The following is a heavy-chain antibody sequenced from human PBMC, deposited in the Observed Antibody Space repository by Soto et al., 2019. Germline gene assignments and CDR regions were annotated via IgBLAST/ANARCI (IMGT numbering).Heavy chain of an antibody. CDR3: ARVKSRAGMDV. Sequence: PGGSLRLSCAASGFTFSSYAMHWVRQAPGKGLEWVAVISYDGSNKYYADSVKGRFTISRGNSKNTLYLQMNSLRAEDTAVYYCARVKSRAGMDVWGQGTTVTVSS. CDR1: GFTFSSYA. J-gene: IGHJ6*02. V-gene: IGHV3-30-3*01. CDR2: ISYDGSNK.